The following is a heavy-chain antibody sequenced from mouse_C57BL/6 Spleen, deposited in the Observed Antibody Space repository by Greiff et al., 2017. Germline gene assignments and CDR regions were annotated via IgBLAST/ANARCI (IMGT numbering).Heavy chain of an antibody. D-gene: IGHD1-1*01. Sequence: QVQLQQPGPELVKPGASVKISCKASGYAFSSSWMNWVKQRPGKGLEWIGRIYPGDGDTNYNGKFKGKATLTADKSSSTACMQLSSLTSEDSAVXFCAKYYYGSSPYYAMDYWGQGTSVTVSS. V-gene: IGHV1-82*01. CDR2: IYPGDGDT. CDR3: AKYYYGSSPYYAMDY. CDR1: GYAFSSSW. J-gene: IGHJ4*01.